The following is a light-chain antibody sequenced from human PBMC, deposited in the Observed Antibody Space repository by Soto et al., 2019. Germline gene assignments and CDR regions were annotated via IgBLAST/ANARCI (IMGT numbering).Light chain of an antibody. J-gene: IGKJ2*01. CDR2: GGS. CDR1: QSVSSN. CDR3: QQHGGSPPGT. Sequence: IVLTQSPAALSVSPWGRANRSCRASQSVSSNLAWYQQKPGQAPRLLLFGGSTRASGIPPTFSGGGSGTDFTLTISSLHPEDFAVYYCQQHGGSPPGTFGQGTKVDIK. V-gene: IGKV3D-15*02.